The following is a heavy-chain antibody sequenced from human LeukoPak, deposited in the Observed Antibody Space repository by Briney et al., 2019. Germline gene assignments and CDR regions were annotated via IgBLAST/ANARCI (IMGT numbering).Heavy chain of an antibody. V-gene: IGHV3-53*01. CDR2: IYTGGST. CDR1: GLTVSSNY. D-gene: IGHD3-16*01. Sequence: GGSLRLSCAASGLTVSSNYMRWVRQAPGKGLEWVSVIYTGGSTDYAASVKSRFTISRDNSKNTLYLQMNSLRAEDTAVYYCANTGGGGMTGAFDIWGQGTMVTVSS. J-gene: IGHJ3*02. CDR3: ANTGGGGMTGAFDI.